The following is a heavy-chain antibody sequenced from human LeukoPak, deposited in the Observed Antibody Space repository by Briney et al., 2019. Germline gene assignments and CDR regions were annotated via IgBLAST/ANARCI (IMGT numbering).Heavy chain of an antibody. Sequence: SQTLSLTCAVSGGSVSSGDYSWSWIRQAPGKGLEWIGYIYHSGSTSYNPSLKSRVTISVDTSKNQFSLKLSSVTAADTAVYYCARWGSSWYSSEGNWFDPWGQGTLVTVSS. V-gene: IGHV4-30-2*02. CDR3: ARWGSSWYSSEGNWFDP. CDR2: IYHSGST. D-gene: IGHD6-13*01. CDR1: GGSVSSGDYS. J-gene: IGHJ5*02.